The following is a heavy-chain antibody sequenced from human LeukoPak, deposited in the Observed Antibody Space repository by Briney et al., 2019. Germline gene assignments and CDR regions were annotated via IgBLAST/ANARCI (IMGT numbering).Heavy chain of an antibody. D-gene: IGHD3/OR15-3a*01. CDR1: GLIVSDYY. J-gene: IGHJ5*02. V-gene: IGHV3-66*03. CDR3: ARDRAANQDWVEFDP. Sequence: GGSLRLSCALSGLIVSDYYMSWVRQAPGKGLEWVGLIRDSGEAFYADFARGRFAISRDESENTLYLQMNSLRVEDTAVYFCARDRAANQDWVEFDPWGQGTPVIVSS. CDR2: IRDSGEA.